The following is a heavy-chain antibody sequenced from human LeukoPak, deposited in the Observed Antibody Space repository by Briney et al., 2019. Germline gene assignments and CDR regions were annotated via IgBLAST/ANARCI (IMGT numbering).Heavy chain of an antibody. CDR3: ARELDQQWPNCDY. CDR2: IYTSGST. CDR1: GGSISSYY. J-gene: IGHJ4*02. D-gene: IGHD6-19*01. V-gene: IGHV4-4*07. Sequence: KTSETLSLTCTVSGGSISSYYWSWIRQPAGKGLEWIGRIYTSGSTNYNPSLKSRVTMSVDTSKNQFSLNLSSVTAADTAVYYCARELDQQWPNCDYGGRGTLVTVSS.